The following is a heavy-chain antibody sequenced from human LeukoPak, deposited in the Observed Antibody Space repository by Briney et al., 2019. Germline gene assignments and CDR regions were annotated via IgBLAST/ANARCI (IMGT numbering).Heavy chain of an antibody. Sequence: ASVKVSCKASGYTFTSYAMHWVRQAPGQRLEWMGWINAGNGNTKYSQKFQGRVTITRDTSASTAYMELSSLRSEDTAVYYCARDKYYYGSGSYLLDYYYGMDVWGQGTTVTVSS. CDR1: GYTFTSYA. CDR2: INAGNGNT. D-gene: IGHD3-10*01. CDR3: ARDKYYYGSGSYLLDYYYGMDV. J-gene: IGHJ6*02. V-gene: IGHV1-3*01.